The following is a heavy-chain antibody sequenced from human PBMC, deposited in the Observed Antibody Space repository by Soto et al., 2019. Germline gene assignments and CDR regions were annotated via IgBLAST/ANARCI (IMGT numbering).Heavy chain of an antibody. J-gene: IGHJ5*01. CDR3: AKTPSGWYDS. V-gene: IGHV4-39*01. D-gene: IGHD1-26*01. CDR1: GGSIRGSDDY. CDR2: VFYTGSA. Sequence: QLHLQESGPRLVKPSETLSLTCTVSGGSIRGSDDYWAWIRQTPGKGLEYIGSVFYTGSAYYNPSLKSRVPIAADTSTNRFFLNLKSVTATDTAVYSCAKTPSGWYDSWGQGTLVTVSS.